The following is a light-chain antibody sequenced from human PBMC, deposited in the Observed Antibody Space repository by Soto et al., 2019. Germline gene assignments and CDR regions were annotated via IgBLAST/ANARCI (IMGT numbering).Light chain of an antibody. CDR1: SSEVGGYNF. CDR2: DVS. Sequence: SVLTQPAPVSGSPGQSITISCTGTSSEVGGYNFVSWYQQHPGKAPILLIYDVSDRPSGVSNRFSGSKSGNTASLTISGLQAEDEADYYCNSYTSSSTSYVFGSGTKVTVL. J-gene: IGLJ1*01. V-gene: IGLV2-14*03. CDR3: NSYTSSSTSYV.